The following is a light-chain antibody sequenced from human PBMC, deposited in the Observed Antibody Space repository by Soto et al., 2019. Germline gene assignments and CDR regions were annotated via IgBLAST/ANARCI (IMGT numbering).Light chain of an antibody. J-gene: IGKJ1*01. CDR3: LQYNKWPRT. V-gene: IGKV1-39*01. CDR1: QSISNY. CDR2: AAS. Sequence: DIQMTQSPSSLSASVGDRVTITCRASQSISNYLNWYQQKPGKAPKLLIYAASSLQSGVPSRFSGSGSGTDFTLSISSLQSEDFAVYYCLQYNKWPRTFGQGTKVDIK.